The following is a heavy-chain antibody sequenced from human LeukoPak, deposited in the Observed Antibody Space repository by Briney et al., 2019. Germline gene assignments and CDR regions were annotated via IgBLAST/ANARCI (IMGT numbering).Heavy chain of an antibody. CDR2: IYSSGST. V-gene: IGHV4-59*08. CDR3: ARRAVAENYFDY. Sequence: SETLSLTCTVSGGSITSYYWSWIRQPPGKGLEWIGYIYSSGSTTYNPSLKSRVTISVDTSKNQFSLKLTSVTAADTAVYYCARRAVAENYFDYWGQGTLVTDSS. D-gene: IGHD6-19*01. CDR1: GGSITSYY. J-gene: IGHJ4*02.